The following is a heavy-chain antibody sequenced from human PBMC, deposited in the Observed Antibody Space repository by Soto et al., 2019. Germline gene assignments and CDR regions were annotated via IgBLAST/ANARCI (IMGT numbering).Heavy chain of an antibody. D-gene: IGHD2-2*01. J-gene: IGHJ6*02. Sequence: QVQLQESGPGLVQPSGTLSLTCAVSGASITTPNWWSWVRQPPGKGLEWIAEIFHSGTTNYSPSLKSRVTISVDTSKNHFSLKLTSVTAADTAGYFCARLQYCSTTSCHWGMDVWGQGTTVTVSS. CDR1: GASITTPNW. CDR3: ARLQYCSTTSCHWGMDV. V-gene: IGHV4-4*02. CDR2: IFHSGTT.